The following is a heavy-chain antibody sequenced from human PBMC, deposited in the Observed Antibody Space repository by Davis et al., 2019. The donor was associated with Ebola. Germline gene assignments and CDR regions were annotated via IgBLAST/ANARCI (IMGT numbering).Heavy chain of an antibody. Sequence: ASVKVSCKASGYTFTSYDINWVRQATGQGLEWMGRINPNSGGTNYAQKFQGRVTMTRDTSISTVYMELSRLRSDDTAVYYCAREIITIFVYGMDVWGKGTTVTVSS. CDR3: AREIITIFVYGMDV. CDR1: GYTFTSYD. D-gene: IGHD3-9*01. V-gene: IGHV1-2*06. J-gene: IGHJ6*04. CDR2: INPNSGGT.